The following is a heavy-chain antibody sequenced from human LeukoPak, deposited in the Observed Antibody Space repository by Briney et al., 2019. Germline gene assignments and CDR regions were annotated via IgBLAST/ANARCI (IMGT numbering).Heavy chain of an antibody. CDR1: GFTVSSNY. CDR2: IYSGGST. D-gene: IGHD2-15*01. CDR3: ARAIIGYEGMDV. Sequence: GGSLRLSCAASGFTVSSNYMSWVRQAPGKGLEWVSVIYSGGSTYYADSVKGRFTISRDNSKNTLYLQMHSLRAEDTAVYYCARAIIGYEGMDVWGQGTTVTVSS. V-gene: IGHV3-53*01. J-gene: IGHJ6*02.